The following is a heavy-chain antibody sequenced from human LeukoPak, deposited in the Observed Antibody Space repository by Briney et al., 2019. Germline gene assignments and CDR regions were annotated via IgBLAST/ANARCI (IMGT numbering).Heavy chain of an antibody. CDR3: ARESRDGYNFDY. D-gene: IGHD5-24*01. CDR1: GFTVSSNY. CDR2: IYSGGST. V-gene: IGHV3-53*01. Sequence: GGSLRLSCAASGFTVSSNYMSWVRQAPGKGLEWVSVIYSGGSTYYADSVKGRFTISRDNSKNTLYLQMNSLRAEDTAVYYCARESRDGYNFDYWGQGTLDTVSS. J-gene: IGHJ4*02.